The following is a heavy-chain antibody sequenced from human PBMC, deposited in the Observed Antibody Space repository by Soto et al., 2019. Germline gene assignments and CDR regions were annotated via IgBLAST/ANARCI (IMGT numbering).Heavy chain of an antibody. CDR3: ARVPYCGGDCQVFDY. Sequence: GASVKVSCKASGYTFTSYGISWVRQAPGRWLEWMGWISAYNGNTNYAQKLQGRVTMTTDTSTSTAYMELRSLRSDDTAVYYCARVPYCGGDCQVFDYWGQGTLVTVSS. J-gene: IGHJ4*02. CDR1: GYTFTSYG. V-gene: IGHV1-18*01. CDR2: ISAYNGNT. D-gene: IGHD2-21*02.